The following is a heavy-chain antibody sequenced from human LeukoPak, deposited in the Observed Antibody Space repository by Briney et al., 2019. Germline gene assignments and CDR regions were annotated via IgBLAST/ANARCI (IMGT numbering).Heavy chain of an antibody. V-gene: IGHV3-23*01. CDR1: GFTFGSYA. CDR2: ISGSGGST. CDR3: AKDHRYYDSSGYYYADYYYYGMDV. D-gene: IGHD3-22*01. Sequence: GGSLRLSCAASGFTFGSYAMSWVRQAPGKGLEWVSAISGSGGSTYYADSVKGRFTISRDNSKNTLYLQMNSLRAEDTAVYYCAKDHRYYDSSGYYYADYYYYGMDVWGQGTTVTVSS. J-gene: IGHJ6*02.